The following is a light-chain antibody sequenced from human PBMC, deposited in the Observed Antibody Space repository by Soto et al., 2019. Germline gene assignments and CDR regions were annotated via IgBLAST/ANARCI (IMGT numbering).Light chain of an antibody. Sequence: QSALTQPPSASGSPGQSVTISCTGTSSDVGGYNSVSWYQHHPGKAPKLMIYEVSKQPSGVPDRFSGSKSANTASLTVSGLLAEDEADYYCSSYAGSNNYVFGTGTKVTVL. CDR2: EVS. CDR1: SSDVGGYNS. J-gene: IGLJ1*01. V-gene: IGLV2-8*01. CDR3: SSYAGSNNYV.